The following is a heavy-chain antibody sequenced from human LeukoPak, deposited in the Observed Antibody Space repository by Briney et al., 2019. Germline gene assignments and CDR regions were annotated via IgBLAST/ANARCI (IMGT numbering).Heavy chain of an antibody. Sequence: GGSLRLSCVASGFTFRTFTMTWVRQAPGKGLEWVSCISWSSGSIGYADSVKGRFTISRDNAKNSLYLQMNSLRAEDTALYYCAKDRELLDLGPYFDYWGQGTLVTVAS. J-gene: IGHJ4*02. CDR2: ISWSSGSI. CDR3: AKDRELLDLGPYFDY. D-gene: IGHD1-26*01. V-gene: IGHV3-9*01. CDR1: GFTFRTFT.